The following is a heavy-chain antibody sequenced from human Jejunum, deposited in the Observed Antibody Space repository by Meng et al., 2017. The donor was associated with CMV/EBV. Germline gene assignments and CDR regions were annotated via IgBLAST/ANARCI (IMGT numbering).Heavy chain of an antibody. CDR3: ARGSIFVSFDS. CDR1: GGYIGSGDYY. CDR2: IHDTGST. J-gene: IGHJ4*02. V-gene: IGHV4-30-4*08. D-gene: IGHD3-3*01. Sequence: LELSGHGHLKPSRTLAFTCSFSGGYIGSGDYYWSSIRQPAGKGLEWNGYIHDTGSTSHNPSLKSRVDISLGTSKNQFSLTLNSVTAEDTAVYFCARGSIFVSFDSWGQGTLVTVSS.